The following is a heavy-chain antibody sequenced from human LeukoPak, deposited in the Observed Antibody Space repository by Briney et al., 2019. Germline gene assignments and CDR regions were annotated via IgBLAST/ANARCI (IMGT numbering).Heavy chain of an antibody. CDR2: INPNSGGT. V-gene: IGHV1-2*02. D-gene: IGHD1-26*01. Sequence: GASVKVSCKASGYTFTGYYMHWVRQAPGQGLEWMGWINPNSGGTNYAQKFQGRVTMTRDTSISTAYMELSRLRSDDTAVYYCARIRRASSGGYYYFDYWGQGTLVTVSS. CDR3: ARIRRASSGGYYYFDY. J-gene: IGHJ4*02. CDR1: GYTFTGYY.